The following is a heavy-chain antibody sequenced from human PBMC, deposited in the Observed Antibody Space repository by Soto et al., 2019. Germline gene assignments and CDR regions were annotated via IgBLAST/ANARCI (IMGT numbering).Heavy chain of an antibody. V-gene: IGHV1-69*08. CDR2: IIPVLGIA. Sequence: QVQLVQSGAEVKKPGSSVKVSCKASGGTFSSYTISWVRQAPGQGLEWMGRIIPVLGIANYAQKFQGRVTITADKATSTAYVELSSLRSEDTGVYYCAREAAAGKTFDYWGQGTLVTVSS. D-gene: IGHD6-13*01. CDR1: GGTFSSYT. CDR3: AREAAAGKTFDY. J-gene: IGHJ4*02.